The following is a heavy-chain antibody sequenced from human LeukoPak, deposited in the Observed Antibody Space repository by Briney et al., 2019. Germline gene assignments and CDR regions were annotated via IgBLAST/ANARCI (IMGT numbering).Heavy chain of an antibody. CDR1: GFTFSSYA. D-gene: IGHD3-22*01. J-gene: IGHJ4*02. CDR2: ISYDGSNK. V-gene: IGHV3-30*04. CDR3: AKDTYAHSGYLFYFDY. Sequence: GGSLRLSCAASGFTFSSYAMHWVRQAPGKGLEWVAVISYDGSNKYYADSVKGRFTISRDNSENTLFLQMNSPRAEDTAVYYCAKDTYAHSGYLFYFDYWGQGTLVTVSS.